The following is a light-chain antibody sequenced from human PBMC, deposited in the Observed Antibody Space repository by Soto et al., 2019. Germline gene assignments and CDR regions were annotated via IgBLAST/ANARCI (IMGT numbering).Light chain of an antibody. J-gene: IGLJ3*02. CDR2: LEGSGSY. Sequence: QLVLTQSSSASASLGSSVKLTCTLSSGHSSYIIAWHQQQPGKAPRYLMKLEGSGSYNKGSGVPDRFSGSSSGADRYLTISNLQFEDEADYYCETWDRNTRVFCGGPKLTVL. CDR3: ETWDRNTRV. CDR1: SGHSSYI. V-gene: IGLV4-60*02.